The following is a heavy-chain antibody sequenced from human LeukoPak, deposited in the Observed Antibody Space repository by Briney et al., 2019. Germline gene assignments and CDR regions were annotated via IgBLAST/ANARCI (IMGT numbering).Heavy chain of an antibody. Sequence: SETLSLTCTVSGGSINSNNYYWAWIRQTPGKGLEWIGRMYYSGTTYYNPSLKSRVTISVDTSKTQFSLKLSSVTAADTAVYYCARHLDHYDTSGYYSPYFDFWGQGTLVTVSS. CDR3: ARHLDHYDTSGYYSPYFDF. CDR1: GGSINSNNYY. D-gene: IGHD3-22*01. J-gene: IGHJ4*02. CDR2: MYYSGTT. V-gene: IGHV4-39*01.